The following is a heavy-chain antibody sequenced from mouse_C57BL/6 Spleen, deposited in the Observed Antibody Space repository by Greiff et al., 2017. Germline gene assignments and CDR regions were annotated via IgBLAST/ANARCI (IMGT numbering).Heavy chain of an antibody. D-gene: IGHD1-1*01. V-gene: IGHV5-9*01. CDR1: GFTFSSYT. CDR2: ISGGGGNT. J-gene: IGHJ4*01. Sequence: EVKLVESGGGLVKPGGSLKLSCAASGFTFSSYTMSWVRQTPEKRLEWVATISGGGGNTYYPDSVKGRFTISRDNAKNTLYLQMSSLRSEDTALYYCARQGYYGYAMDDWGQGTSVTVSS. CDR3: ARQGYYGYAMDD.